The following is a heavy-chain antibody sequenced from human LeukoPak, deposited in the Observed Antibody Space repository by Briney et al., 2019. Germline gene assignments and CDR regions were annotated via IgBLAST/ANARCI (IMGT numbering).Heavy chain of an antibody. CDR3: ARLSGSYVDY. J-gene: IGHJ4*02. Sequence: PGRSLRLSCAASGFTFSSYAMHWVRQAPGKGLEWVAVISYDGSNKYYADSVKGRFTISRDNSKNTLYLQMNSLRAEDTAVYYCARLSGSYVDYWGQGTLVTVSS. V-gene: IGHV3-30*04. D-gene: IGHD1-26*01. CDR2: ISYDGSNK. CDR1: GFTFSSYA.